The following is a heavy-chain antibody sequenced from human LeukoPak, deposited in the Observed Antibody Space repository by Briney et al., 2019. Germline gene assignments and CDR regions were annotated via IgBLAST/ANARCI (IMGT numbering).Heavy chain of an antibody. CDR3: ARAGYYYGSGSYFHDY. CDR2: IIPILGIA. V-gene: IGHV1-69*04. CDR1: GGTFSSYA. J-gene: IGHJ4*02. Sequence: SVKVSCKASGGTFSSYAISWVRQAPGQGLEWMGRIIPILGIANYAQKFQGRVTITADKSTSTAYMELNSLRSEDTAVYYCARAGYYYGSGSYFHDYWGQGTLVTVSS. D-gene: IGHD3-10*01.